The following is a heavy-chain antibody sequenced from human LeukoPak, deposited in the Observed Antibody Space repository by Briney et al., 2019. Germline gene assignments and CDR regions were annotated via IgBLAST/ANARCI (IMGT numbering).Heavy chain of an antibody. D-gene: IGHD3-10*01. CDR1: GFTFSSYW. J-gene: IGHJ4*02. CDR3: VTLSRGSGSYFHYFDY. V-gene: IGHV3-74*01. CDR2: INSDGSST. Sequence: PGGSLRLSCAASGFTFSSYWMHWVRQAPGKGLVWVSRINSDGSSTSYADSVKGRFTISRDNAKNTLYLQMNSLRAEDTAVYYCVTLSRGSGSYFHYFDYWGQGTLVTVSS.